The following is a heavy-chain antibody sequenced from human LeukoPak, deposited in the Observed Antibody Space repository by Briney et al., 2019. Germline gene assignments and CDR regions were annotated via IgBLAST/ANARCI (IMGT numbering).Heavy chain of an antibody. J-gene: IGHJ3*02. Sequence: GGSLRLSCAASGFTFSSYSMNWVRQAPGKGLEWLSYISSSGNIYYADSVRGRFTISRDNAKDSLYLQMNSLRAEDTAVYYCAKVKATGGGAFDIWGQGATVTVSS. V-gene: IGHV3-21*05. D-gene: IGHD1-14*01. CDR1: GFTFSSYS. CDR2: ISSSGNI. CDR3: AKVKATGGGAFDI.